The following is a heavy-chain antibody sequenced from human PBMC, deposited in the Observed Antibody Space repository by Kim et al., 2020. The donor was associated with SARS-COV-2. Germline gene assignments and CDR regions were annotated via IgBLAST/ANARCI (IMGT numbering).Heavy chain of an antibody. Sequence: GGSLRLSCAASGFTFSNAWMSWVRQAPGKGLEWVGRIKSKTDGGTTDYAAPVKGRFTISRDDSKNTLYLQMNSLKTEDTAVYYCTTDFVDTAMVTADYWGQGTLVTVSS. V-gene: IGHV3-15*01. CDR1: GFTFSNAW. D-gene: IGHD5-18*01. J-gene: IGHJ4*02. CDR2: IKSKTDGGTT. CDR3: TTDFVDTAMVTADY.